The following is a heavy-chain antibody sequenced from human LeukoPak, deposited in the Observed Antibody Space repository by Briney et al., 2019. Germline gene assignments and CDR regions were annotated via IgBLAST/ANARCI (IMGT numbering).Heavy chain of an antibody. Sequence: PGRSLRLSCAASGFTFSSYAMLWVRQAPGKGLEWVAVISYDGSNKYYADSVKGRFTISRDNSKNTLYLQMNSLRAEDTAVYYCARDWNPEYYFDYWGQGTLVTVSS. V-gene: IGHV3-30*04. CDR2: ISYDGSNK. J-gene: IGHJ4*02. CDR1: GFTFSSYA. D-gene: IGHD1-1*01. CDR3: ARDWNPEYYFDY.